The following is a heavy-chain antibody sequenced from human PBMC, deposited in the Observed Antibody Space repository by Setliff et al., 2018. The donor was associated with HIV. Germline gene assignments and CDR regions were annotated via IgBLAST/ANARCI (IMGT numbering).Heavy chain of an antibody. CDR1: GGTFSDYA. CDR2: IIPNSGGT. J-gene: IGHJ6*02. V-gene: IGHV1-2*02. Sequence: ASVKVSCKASGGTFSDYAINWVRQAPGQGLEWMGGIIPNSGGTTYAQKFQGRVTMTRDTSISTAYMEVSRLRSDDTAVYYCARDHCSSSGCYEYSYYGMDVWGQGTTVTVSS. CDR3: ARDHCSSSGCYEYSYYGMDV. D-gene: IGHD2-2*01.